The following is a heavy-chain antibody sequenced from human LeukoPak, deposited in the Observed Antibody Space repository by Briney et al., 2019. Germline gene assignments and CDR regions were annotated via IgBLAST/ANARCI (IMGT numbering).Heavy chain of an antibody. CDR1: GSGFRNNG. CDR2: KKEDGSEK. V-gene: IGHV3-7*01. J-gene: IGHJ6*04. D-gene: IGHD3-22*01. CDR3: ARADDDGSGYRALDV. Sequence: GGPLNFPCEALGSGFRNNGLSGIGKAQGRGPEGVPKKKEDGSEKKYVDSVEGRFTISRDNDDNSLYLQMNSLRADDTAVYYCARADDDGSGYRALDVWGKGTTVAVSS.